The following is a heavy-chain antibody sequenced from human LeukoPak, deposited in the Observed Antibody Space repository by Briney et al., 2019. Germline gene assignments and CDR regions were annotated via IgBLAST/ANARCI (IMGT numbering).Heavy chain of an antibody. V-gene: IGHV6-1*01. CDR1: GDRVSNNSAA. D-gene: IGHD6-19*01. J-gene: IGHJ4*02. Sequence: SQTLSLTCAISGDRVSNNSAAWNWIRQSPSRGLEWLGRQYFRSKWYNDYSVAVKSRITINPKTSKNQCSLQVNSVTPEDTAVYYCARAPTPIIAVAGSFDYWGQGTLVTVSS. CDR3: ARAPTPIIAVAGSFDY. CDR2: QYFRSKWYN.